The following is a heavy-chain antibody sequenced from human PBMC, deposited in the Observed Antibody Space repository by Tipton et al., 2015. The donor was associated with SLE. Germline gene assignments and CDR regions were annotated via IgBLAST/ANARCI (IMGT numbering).Heavy chain of an antibody. CDR1: GASMNITDDC. D-gene: IGHD3-10*01. J-gene: IGHJ3*02. CDR2: LCTSDMT. V-gene: IGHV4-61*09. CDR3: AAGSDFIEGASLHI. Sequence: LRLSCSVSGASMNITDDCWAWVRQPAGKGLEWIGHLCTSDMTTYNASLKSRVSMSVDTSKNQFSLRLSGVTAADAAMYFCAAGSDFIEGASLHIWGRGTVVTVSP.